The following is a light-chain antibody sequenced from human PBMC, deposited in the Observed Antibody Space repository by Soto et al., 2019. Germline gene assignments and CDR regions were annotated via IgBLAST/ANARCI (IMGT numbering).Light chain of an antibody. Sequence: QSALTQPASVSGSPGQSITISCTGTSSDVGAYNYVSWYQQHPGKAPKLMIYDVSNRPSGVSNRFSGSKSGNTASLTISGLQAEDEADYYCSSYRSSSTPVVFGGGTKVTVL. CDR2: DVS. V-gene: IGLV2-14*01. CDR1: SSDVGAYNY. CDR3: SSYRSSSTPVV. J-gene: IGLJ2*01.